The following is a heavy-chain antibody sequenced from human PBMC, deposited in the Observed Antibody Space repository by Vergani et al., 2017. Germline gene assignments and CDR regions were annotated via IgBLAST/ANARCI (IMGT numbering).Heavy chain of an antibody. CDR2: ISCSSSYI. CDR3: ARDLAGTYYFDY. J-gene: IGHJ4*02. D-gene: IGHD6-13*01. CDR1: GFTFSSYS. Sequence: EVQLVESGGGLVKPGGSLRLSCAASGFTFSSYSMNWVRQAPGKGLEWVSSISCSSSYIYYADSGKGRFTISRDNAKNSLYLQMNSLRADDTAVYYCARDLAGTYYFDYWGQGTLVTVSS. V-gene: IGHV3-21*01.